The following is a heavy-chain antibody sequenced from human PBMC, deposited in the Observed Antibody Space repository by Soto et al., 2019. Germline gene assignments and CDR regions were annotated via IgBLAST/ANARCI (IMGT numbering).Heavy chain of an antibody. D-gene: IGHD3-22*01. CDR2: ISAYNGNT. V-gene: IGHV1-18*01. CDR3: ARAVDLDYYDSTAYLAHY. J-gene: IGHJ4*02. CDR1: GYTFTSYG. Sequence: ASVKVSCKASGYTFTSYGISWVRQAPGQGLEWMGWISAYNGNTNYAQKLQGRVTMTTDTSTSTAYMELRTLRSDDTAVYYCARAVDLDYYDSTAYLAHYRCAATLVTV.